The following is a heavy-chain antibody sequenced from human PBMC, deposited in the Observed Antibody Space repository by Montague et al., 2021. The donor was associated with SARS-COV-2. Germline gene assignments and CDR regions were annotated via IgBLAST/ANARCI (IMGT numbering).Heavy chain of an antibody. CDR3: ARGPDSSGYYNDFDY. CDR1: GGSISSSHW. V-gene: IGHV4-4*02. CDR2: IYDSETI. J-gene: IGHJ4*02. Sequence: SETLSLTCAVSGGSISSSHWFTWVRQPPGKGLEWIGDIYDSETINYNPSLKRRVTISVDRTKNQFSLKLSSVTAADTAVYYCARGPDSSGYYNDFDYWGQGTLVTGSS. D-gene: IGHD3-22*01.